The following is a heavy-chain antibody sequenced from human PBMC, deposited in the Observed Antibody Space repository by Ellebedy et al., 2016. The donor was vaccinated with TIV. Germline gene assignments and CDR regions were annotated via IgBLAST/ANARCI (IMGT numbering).Heavy chain of an antibody. CDR3: ARGGSAWFGFDY. D-gene: IGHD6-19*01. CDR1: GFTFSSYW. CDR2: IKEDVSEI. J-gene: IGHJ4*02. V-gene: IGHV3-7*01. Sequence: GESLKISCAASGFTFSSYWMSWVRQAPGKGLEWVANIKEDVSEIYYADSVKGRFTISRDNAKNSLYLQMNSLRDEDTAVYYCARGGSAWFGFDYWGQGTLVTVSS.